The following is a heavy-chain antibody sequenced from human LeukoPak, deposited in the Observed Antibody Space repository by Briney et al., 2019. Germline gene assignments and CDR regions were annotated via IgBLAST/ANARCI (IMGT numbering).Heavy chain of an antibody. CDR1: GFTFDDYG. Sequence: GGSLRLSCAASGFTFDDYGMSWVRQAPGKGLEWVSGINWNGGSTGYADSVKGRFTISRDNAKNSLYLQMNSLRAEDTAVYYCARGRKYTSGYRVTELGSGYSDYWGQGTLVTVSS. D-gene: IGHD5-18*01. CDR2: INWNGGST. V-gene: IGHV3-20*04. J-gene: IGHJ4*02. CDR3: ARGRKYTSGYRVTELGSGYSDY.